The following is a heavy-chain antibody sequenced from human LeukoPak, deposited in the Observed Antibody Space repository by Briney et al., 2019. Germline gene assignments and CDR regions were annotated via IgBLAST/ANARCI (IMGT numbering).Heavy chain of an antibody. D-gene: IGHD5-12*01. J-gene: IGHJ4*02. V-gene: IGHV1-69*13. CDR2: IIPIFGTA. Sequence: RASVKVSCKASGGTFSSYAISWVRQAPGQGLEWMGGIIPIFGTANYAQKFQGRVTITADESTSTAYMELSSLRSEDTAVYYCAREAQGGYDSDDYFDYWGQGTLVTVSS. CDR1: GGTFSSYA. CDR3: AREAQGGYDSDDYFDY.